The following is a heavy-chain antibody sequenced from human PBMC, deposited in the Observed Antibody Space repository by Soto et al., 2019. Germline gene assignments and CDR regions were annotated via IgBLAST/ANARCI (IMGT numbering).Heavy chain of an antibody. D-gene: IGHD2-8*02. CDR1: GYTFLKYG. Sequence: ASVKVSCKASGYTFLKYGINWVRQAPGQGLEWMGGIQTDNDHASFAQKFEGRVTMTTDTSTRTVYMELRDLSSDDTAVYYCAKDLGSGGVYYYYGMDVWGLGTTVTVSS. J-gene: IGHJ6*02. CDR2: IQTDNDHA. V-gene: IGHV1-18*01. CDR3: AKDLGSGGVYYYYGMDV.